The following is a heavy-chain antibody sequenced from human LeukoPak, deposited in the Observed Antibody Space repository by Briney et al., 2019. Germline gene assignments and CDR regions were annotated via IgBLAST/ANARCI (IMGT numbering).Heavy chain of an antibody. D-gene: IGHD6-6*01. Sequence: ASVKVSCKASGYTFTAYYMHWVRQAPGQGLEWMGWINPNSGGTNYAQRFQGRVTVTRDTSITTAYMELSRLRSDDTAVYYCARARLSVPYYFDYWGQGSLVTVSS. CDR3: ARARLSVPYYFDY. J-gene: IGHJ4*02. V-gene: IGHV1-2*02. CDR1: GYTFTAYY. CDR2: INPNSGGT.